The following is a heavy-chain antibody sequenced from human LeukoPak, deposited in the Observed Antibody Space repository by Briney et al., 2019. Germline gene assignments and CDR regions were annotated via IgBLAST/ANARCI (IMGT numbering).Heavy chain of an antibody. J-gene: IGHJ5*02. CDR2: INPNSGGT. D-gene: IGHD6-13*01. V-gene: IGHV1-2*04. CDR3: ARGNNIYSSSLQPSFDP. Sequence: ASVKVSCKASGYTFAGYYMHWVRQAPGQGLEWMGWINPNSGGTNYAQKFQGWVTMTRDTSISTAYMELSRLRSDDTAVYYCARGNNIYSSSLQPSFDPWGQGTLVTVSS. CDR1: GYTFAGYY.